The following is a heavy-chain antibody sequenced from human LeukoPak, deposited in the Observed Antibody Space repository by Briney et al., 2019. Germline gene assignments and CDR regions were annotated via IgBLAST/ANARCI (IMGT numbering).Heavy chain of an antibody. CDR1: GFTFSSYS. CDR3: ARAWDSSGRMKYFDVLAGGY. J-gene: IGHJ4*02. D-gene: IGHD6-19*01. CDR2: ISSSSSYI. V-gene: IGHV3-21*01. Sequence: GGSLRLSCAASGFTFSSYSMNWVRQAPGKGLEWVSSISSSSSYIYYADSVKGRFTISRDNAKNSLYLQMNSLRAEDTAVYYRARAWDSSGRMKYFDVLAGGYWGQGTLVTVSS.